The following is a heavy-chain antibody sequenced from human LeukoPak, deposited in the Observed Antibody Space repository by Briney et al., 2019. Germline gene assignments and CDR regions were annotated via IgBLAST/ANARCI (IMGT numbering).Heavy chain of an antibody. CDR2: ISSHRSI. J-gene: IGHJ4*02. CDR1: GFIFSTSS. V-gene: IGHV3-69-1*01. CDR3: ARDNSGWSRDY. Sequence: PGGSLRLSCAASGFIFSTSSMSWVRQAPGKGLEWVSSISSHRSIYAHPVKGRFTISRDTAKNLLYLQMNSLRAEDTALYYCARDNSGWSRDYWGQGTLVTVSA. D-gene: IGHD6-19*01.